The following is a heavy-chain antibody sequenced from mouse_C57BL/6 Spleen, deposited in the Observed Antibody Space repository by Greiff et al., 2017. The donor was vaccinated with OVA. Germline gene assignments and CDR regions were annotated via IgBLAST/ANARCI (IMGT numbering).Heavy chain of an antibody. Sequence: QVQLKQSGAELVRPGASVTLSCKASGYTFTDYEMHWVKQTPVHGLEWIGAIDPETGGTAYNQKFKGKAILTADKSSSTAYMELRSLTSEDSAVYYCTREYYGSSLYFDVWGTGTTVTVSS. CDR3: TREYYGSSLYFDV. CDR2: IDPETGGT. J-gene: IGHJ1*03. D-gene: IGHD1-1*01. CDR1: GYTFTDYE. V-gene: IGHV1-15*01.